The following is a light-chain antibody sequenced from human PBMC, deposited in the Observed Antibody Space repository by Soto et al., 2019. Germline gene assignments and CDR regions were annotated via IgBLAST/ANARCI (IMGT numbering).Light chain of an antibody. Sequence: QSVLTQPPSASGTPGQRVTISCSGSSSNIGSNTVNWYQQLPGTAPKLLIYSNNQRPSWVPDRFSGSKSVTSASLAISGLQSEYEADYYCAAWDDSLNGAVFGGGTQLTVL. V-gene: IGLV1-44*01. J-gene: IGLJ7*01. CDR2: SNN. CDR1: SSNIGSNT. CDR3: AAWDDSLNGAV.